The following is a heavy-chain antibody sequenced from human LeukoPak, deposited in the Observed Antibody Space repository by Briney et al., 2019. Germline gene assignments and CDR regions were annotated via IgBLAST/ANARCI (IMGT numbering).Heavy chain of an antibody. CDR3: ARGGFGELPSDY. J-gene: IGHJ4*02. V-gene: IGHV4-59*08. D-gene: IGHD3-10*01. CDR2: IYYSGST. Sequence: SETLSLTCTVSGGSISSYYWSWIRQPPGKGLEWIGYIYYSGSTYYNPSLKSRVTISVDTSKNQFSLKLSSVTAADTAVYYCARGGFGELPSDYWGQGTLVTVSS. CDR1: GGSISSYY.